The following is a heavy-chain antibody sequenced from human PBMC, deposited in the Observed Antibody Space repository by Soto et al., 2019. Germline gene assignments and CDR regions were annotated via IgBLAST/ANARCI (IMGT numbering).Heavy chain of an antibody. CDR2: INAGNGNT. V-gene: IGHV1-3*01. Sequence: QVQLVQSGAEVKKPGASVKVSCKASGYTFTSYAMHWVRQAPGQRLEWMGWINAGNGNTKYSQKFQGRVTITRDTSASTAYMELSSLRSEDTAVYYCARGRGVTMVRGVIITSQWVFDIWGQGTMVTVSS. J-gene: IGHJ3*02. CDR1: GYTFTSYA. D-gene: IGHD3-10*01. CDR3: ARGRGVTMVRGVIITSQWVFDI.